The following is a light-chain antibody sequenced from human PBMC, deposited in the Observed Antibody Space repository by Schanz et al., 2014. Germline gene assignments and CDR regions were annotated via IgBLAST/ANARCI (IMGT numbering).Light chain of an antibody. Sequence: QSALTQPASVSGSPGQSITISCTGTSSDIGGYNSVAWYQQHPGKAPKLMIYDVTGRPSGVSNRFSGSKSGSTASLTISGLQAEDEADYYCSSYTSSSTLVFGGGTKLTVL. CDR2: DVT. V-gene: IGLV2-14*01. CDR3: SSYTSSSTLV. J-gene: IGLJ2*01. CDR1: SSDIGGYNS.